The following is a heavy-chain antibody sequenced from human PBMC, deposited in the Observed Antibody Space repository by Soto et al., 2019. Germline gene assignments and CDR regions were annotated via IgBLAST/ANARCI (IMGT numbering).Heavy chain of an antibody. D-gene: IGHD2-15*01. V-gene: IGHV3-11*05. J-gene: IGHJ3*02. CDR1: GFTFSDYY. CDR3: AREGRCSGGSCYSLDAFDI. CDR2: ISSSSSYT. Sequence: QVQLVESGGGLVKPGGSLRLSCAASGFTFSDYYMSWIRQAPGKGLEWVSYISSSSSYTNYADSVKGRFTISRDNAKNSLYLQMNSLRAEDTAVYYCAREGRCSGGSCYSLDAFDIWGQGTMGTVSS.